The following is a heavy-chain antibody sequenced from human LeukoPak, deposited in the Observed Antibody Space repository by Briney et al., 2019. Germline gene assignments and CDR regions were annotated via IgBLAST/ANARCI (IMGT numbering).Heavy chain of an antibody. CDR1: SGSISSYY. J-gene: IGHJ4*02. Sequence: SETLSLTCTVSSGSISSYYWSWIRQPPGKGLEWIGYIYYSGSTNYNPPLKSRVTISVDTSKNQFSLMLSSVTAADTAVYYCARGGYSNGFDYWGQGTLVTVSS. V-gene: IGHV4-59*01. D-gene: IGHD5-18*01. CDR3: ARGGYSNGFDY. CDR2: IYYSGST.